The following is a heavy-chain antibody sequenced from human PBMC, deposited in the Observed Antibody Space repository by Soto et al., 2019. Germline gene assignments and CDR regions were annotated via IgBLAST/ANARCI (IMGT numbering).Heavy chain of an antibody. CDR3: ARVRDIVVVPAAPVGVAFDI. Sequence: ASVKVSCKASGYTFTSCYMHWVRQAPGQGLEWMGIINPSGGSTSYAQKFQGRVTMTRDTSTSTVYMELSSLRSEDTAVYYCARVRDIVVVPAAPVGVAFDIWGQGTMVTVS. D-gene: IGHD2-2*01. CDR2: INPSGGST. J-gene: IGHJ3*02. CDR1: GYTFTSCY. V-gene: IGHV1-46*03.